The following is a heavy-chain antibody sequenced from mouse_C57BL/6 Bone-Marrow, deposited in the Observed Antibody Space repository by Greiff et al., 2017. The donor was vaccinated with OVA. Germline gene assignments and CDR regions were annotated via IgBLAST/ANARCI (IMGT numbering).Heavy chain of an antibody. CDR2: IYWDDDK. CDR1: GFSLSTSGMG. CDR3: ARRVWLLREDY. J-gene: IGHJ2*01. D-gene: IGHD2-3*01. Sequence: QVTLKESGPGILQSSQTLSLTCSFSGFSLSTSGMGVSWIRQPSGKGLEWLAHIYWDDDKRSNPSLKSRLTISKDTSRNQVFLKITSVDTADTATYYCARRVWLLREDYWGQGTTLTVSS. V-gene: IGHV8-12*01.